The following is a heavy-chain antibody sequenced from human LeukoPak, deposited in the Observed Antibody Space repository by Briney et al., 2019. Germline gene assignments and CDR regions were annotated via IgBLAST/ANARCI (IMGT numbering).Heavy chain of an antibody. V-gene: IGHV3-23*01. J-gene: IGHJ4*02. CDR2: ISGSGGST. CDR1: GFTFSSYA. D-gene: IGHD4-4*01. CDR3: AKAATGNYGPFDY. Sequence: GGSLRLSCAVSGFTFSSYAMSWVHQAPGKGLEWVSAISGSGGSTYYADSVKGRFTISRDNSKNTLYLQMNSLRAEDTAVYYCAKAATGNYGPFDYWGQGTLVTVSS.